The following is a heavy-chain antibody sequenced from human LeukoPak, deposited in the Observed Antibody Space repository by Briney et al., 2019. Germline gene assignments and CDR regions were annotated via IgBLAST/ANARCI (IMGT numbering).Heavy chain of an antibody. V-gene: IGHV3-7*01. CDR2: IKQDGSEK. CDR1: GLTFSSYG. Sequence: GGSLRLSCAASGLTFSSYGMSWVRQAPGKGLEWVANIKQDGSEKYYVDSVKGRFTISRDNAKNSLYLQMNSLRAEDTAVYYCARGRAFDIWGQGTMVTVSS. J-gene: IGHJ3*02. CDR3: ARGRAFDI.